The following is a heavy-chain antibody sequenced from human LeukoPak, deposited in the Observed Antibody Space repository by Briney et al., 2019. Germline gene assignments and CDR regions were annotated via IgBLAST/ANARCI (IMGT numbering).Heavy chain of an antibody. D-gene: IGHD6-6*01. Sequence: GGSLRLSCAASGFTFSSYWMNWVRQAPGKGLEWVSYISSSGSTIYYADSVKGRFTISRDNAKNSLYLQMNSLRAEDTAVYYCARDNRMRVFSLESDYWGQGTLVTVSS. J-gene: IGHJ4*02. V-gene: IGHV3-48*04. CDR1: GFTFSSYW. CDR2: ISSSGSTI. CDR3: ARDNRMRVFSLESDY.